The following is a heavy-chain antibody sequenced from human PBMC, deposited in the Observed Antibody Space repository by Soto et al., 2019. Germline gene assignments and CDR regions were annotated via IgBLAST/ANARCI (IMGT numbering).Heavy chain of an antibody. J-gene: IGHJ2*01. D-gene: IGHD3-10*01. Sequence: QVQLVQSGAEVKKPGASVKVSCKASGYTFTSYGISWVRQAPGQGLEWMGWISAYNGNTNYAQKLQGRVTMTTDTSTSTAYMELRSLRSDDTAVYYCGIVDHPHGGGWYFDLWGRGTLVTVSS. CDR2: ISAYNGNT. CDR3: GIVDHPHGGGWYFDL. V-gene: IGHV1-18*01. CDR1: GYTFTSYG.